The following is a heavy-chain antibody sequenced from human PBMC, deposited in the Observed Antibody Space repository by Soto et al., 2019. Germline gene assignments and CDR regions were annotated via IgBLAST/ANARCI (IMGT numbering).Heavy chain of an antibody. Sequence: QVQLVQSGAEVKKPGASVKVSCKASGYTFTNYYMHWVRQSPGQGLEWVGMFNPKDDTTYYAQKLQGRVTMTRDTSTSTVYMELRSLRADDTAVYYCARETSSLAAAGSSYGLDVWGQGTSVTVSS. CDR3: ARETSSLAAAGSSYGLDV. D-gene: IGHD6-13*01. CDR1: GYTFTNYY. J-gene: IGHJ6*02. CDR2: FNPKDDTT. V-gene: IGHV1-46*04.